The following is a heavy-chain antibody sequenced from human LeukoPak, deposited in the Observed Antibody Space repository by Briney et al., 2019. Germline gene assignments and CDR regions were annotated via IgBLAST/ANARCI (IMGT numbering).Heavy chain of an antibody. Sequence: PSETLSLTCAVYGGSFSGYYWSWIRQPPGKGLEWIGEINHSGSTNYNPSLKSRVTISVDTSKNQFSLKLSSVTAADTAVYYCARESGLYGMDVWGQGTTVTVSS. CDR3: ARESGLYGMDV. CDR2: INHSGST. CDR1: GGSFSGYY. J-gene: IGHJ6*02. V-gene: IGHV4-34*01.